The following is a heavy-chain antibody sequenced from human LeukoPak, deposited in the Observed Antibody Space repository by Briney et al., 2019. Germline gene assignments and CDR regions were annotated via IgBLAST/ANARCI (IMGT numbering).Heavy chain of an antibody. J-gene: IGHJ5*02. CDR2: ISGSSSPT. CDR3: AREPATAGKNWFDP. V-gene: IGHV3-48*04. CDR1: GFTFSGYS. Sequence: AGGSLRLACVASGFTFSGYSMNWVGQAPGKGLERVAYISGSSSPTFYADSVKGRFTISRDNAKNSLYLQMNSLRAEDTAMYYCAREPATAGKNWFDPWGQGTLVTVSS. D-gene: IGHD6-25*01.